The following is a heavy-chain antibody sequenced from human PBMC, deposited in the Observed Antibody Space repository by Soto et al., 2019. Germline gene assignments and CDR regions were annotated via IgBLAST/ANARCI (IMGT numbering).Heavy chain of an antibody. CDR1: GGSVSSGNHY. V-gene: IGHV4-61*03. CDR3: ARDNENTDLRAFDM. Sequence: QVQLQESGPGLVKPSETLSLTCTVSGGSVSSGNHYWSWIRQPPGKALEWIGYVYYTGSTNYNPSLKSRVTISVDTSRNHFSLKLSSVTAADTAVYYCARDNENTDLRAFDMWGQGTLVTVTS. J-gene: IGHJ3*02. D-gene: IGHD1-1*01. CDR2: VYYTGST.